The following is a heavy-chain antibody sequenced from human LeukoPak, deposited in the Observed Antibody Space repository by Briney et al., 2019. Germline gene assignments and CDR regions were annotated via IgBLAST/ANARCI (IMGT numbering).Heavy chain of an antibody. CDR2: INHSGST. Sequence: PSETLSLTCAVYGGSFSGYYWSWIRQPPGKGLEWIGEINHSGSTNYNPSLKSRVTISVDTSKNQFSLKLSSVTAADTAVYYCARGVYDSSGYHYYGGFYYFDSWGRGTLVTVSS. J-gene: IGHJ4*02. CDR1: GGSFSGYY. D-gene: IGHD3-22*01. CDR3: ARGVYDSSGYHYYGGFYYFDS. V-gene: IGHV4-34*01.